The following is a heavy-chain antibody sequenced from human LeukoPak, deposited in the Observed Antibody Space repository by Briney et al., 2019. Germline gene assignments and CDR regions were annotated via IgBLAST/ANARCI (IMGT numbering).Heavy chain of an antibody. Sequence: GGSLRLSCAASGFTFSDYYMSWIRQAPGKGLEWVSYISSSSSYTNYADSVKGRFTISRDNAKNLLSLQMNSLRAEDTALYYCARGDTSLQRNDALDIWAKGQWSASLQ. CDR3: ARGDTSLQRNDALDI. CDR1: GFTFSDYY. D-gene: IGHD2/OR15-2a*01. V-gene: IGHV3-11*06. CDR2: ISSSSSYT. J-gene: IGHJ3*02.